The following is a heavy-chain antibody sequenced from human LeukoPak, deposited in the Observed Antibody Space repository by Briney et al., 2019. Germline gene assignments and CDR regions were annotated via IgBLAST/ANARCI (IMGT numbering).Heavy chain of an antibody. J-gene: IGHJ4*02. CDR2: IRYDGSNK. D-gene: IGHD3-3*01. CDR3: TTDEWS. V-gene: IGHV3-30*02. CDR1: GFTFSSYG. Sequence: GGSLRLSCAASGFTFSSYGMHWVRQAPGKGLEWVAFIRYDGSNKYYADSVKGRFTISRDNSKNTLYLQMNSLKTEDTAVYYCTTDEWSWGQGTLVTVSS.